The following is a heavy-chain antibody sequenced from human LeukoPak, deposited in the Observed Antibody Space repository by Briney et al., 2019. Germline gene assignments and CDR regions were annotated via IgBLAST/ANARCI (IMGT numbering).Heavy chain of an antibody. CDR3: ARGYYFDY. CDR1: GFTFSSYS. Sequence: GGSLRLSCAASGFTFSSYSMNWVRQAPGKGLEWISYISTSSNTIYYADSVKGRFTISRDNAKNSLYLQTNSLRDEDTAVYYCARGYYFDYWGQGTLVTVSS. CDR2: ISTSSNTI. V-gene: IGHV3-48*02. J-gene: IGHJ4*02.